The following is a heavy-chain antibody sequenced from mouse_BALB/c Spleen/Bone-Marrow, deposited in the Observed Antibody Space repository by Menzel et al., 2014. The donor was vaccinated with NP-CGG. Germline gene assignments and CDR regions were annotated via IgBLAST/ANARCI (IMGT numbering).Heavy chain of an antibody. J-gene: IGHJ4*01. D-gene: IGHD2-4*01. CDR1: GYSITSDYA. V-gene: IGHV3-2*02. Sequence: EVKLQESGPGLVKPSQSLSLTCTVTGYSITSDYAWNWIRQFPGNKLEWMGYISYSGSTSYNPSLKSRISITRDTSKNQFFLQLNSVTTEDPATYYCARSEGDYDSAMDYWGQGTSVTVSS. CDR2: ISYSGST. CDR3: ARSEGDYDSAMDY.